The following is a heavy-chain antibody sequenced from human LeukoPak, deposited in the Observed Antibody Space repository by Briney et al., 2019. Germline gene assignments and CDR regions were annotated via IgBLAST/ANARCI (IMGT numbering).Heavy chain of an antibody. CDR3: ASQRFYFDY. CDR1: EFIFSSYW. Sequence: GGSLRLSCAASEFIFSSYWMSWVRQAPGKGLEWVANIKQDGSEEYYVDSVKGRFTISRDNAKNSLYLQMNSLRAEDTAVYYCASQRFYFDYWGQGALVTVSS. V-gene: IGHV3-7*01. J-gene: IGHJ4*02. CDR2: IKQDGSEE.